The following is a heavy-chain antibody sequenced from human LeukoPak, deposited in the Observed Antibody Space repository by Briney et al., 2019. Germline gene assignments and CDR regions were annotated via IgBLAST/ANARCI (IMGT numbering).Heavy chain of an antibody. V-gene: IGHV1-18*01. CDR2: ISAYNGNT. CDR1: GGTFSSYA. J-gene: IGHJ4*02. CDR3: AREGYDFWSGYYTDSFPDY. D-gene: IGHD3-3*01. Sequence: ASVKVSCKASGGTFSSYAISWVRQAPGQGLEWMGWISAYNGNTNYAQKLQGRVTMTTDTSTSTAYMELRSLRSDDTAVYYCAREGYDFWSGYYTDSFPDYWGQGTLVTVSS.